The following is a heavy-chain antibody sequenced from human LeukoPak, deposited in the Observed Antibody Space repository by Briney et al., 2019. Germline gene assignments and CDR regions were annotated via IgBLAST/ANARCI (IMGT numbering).Heavy chain of an antibody. V-gene: IGHV1-2*02. CDR3: ATPSGSYYLVRGDAFDI. Sequence: ASVKVACKVSGYTLTELSMHWVRQAPGQGLEWMGWINPNSGGTNYAQKFQGRVTMTRDTSISTAYMELSRLRSDDTAVYYCATPSGSYYLVRGDAFDIWGQGTMVTVSS. D-gene: IGHD1-26*01. J-gene: IGHJ3*02. CDR2: INPNSGGT. CDR1: GYTLTELS.